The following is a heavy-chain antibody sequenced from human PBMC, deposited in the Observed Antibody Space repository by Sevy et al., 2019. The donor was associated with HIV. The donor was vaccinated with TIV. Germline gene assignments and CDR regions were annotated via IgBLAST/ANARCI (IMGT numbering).Heavy chain of an antibody. J-gene: IGHJ4*02. CDR2: ISYDGSNK. Sequence: GGSLRLSCAASGFTFSSYAMHWVRQAPGKGLEWVAVISYDGSNKYYTDSVKGRFTISRDNSKNTLYLQMNSLRAEDTAVYYCAREAISGLDYWGQGTLVTVSS. V-gene: IGHV3-30-3*01. CDR3: AREAISGLDY. D-gene: IGHD6-19*01. CDR1: GFTFSSYA.